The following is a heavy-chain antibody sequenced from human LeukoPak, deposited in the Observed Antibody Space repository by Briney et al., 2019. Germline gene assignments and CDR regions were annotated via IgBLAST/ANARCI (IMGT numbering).Heavy chain of an antibody. Sequence: GGSLRLSCAGSGFAFGTYAMSWVRQAPGMGLEWVSSISADGQVTYYADSVEGRFTVSRDNSKSTLYLQLNSLRAEDTATYYCARAFDYWGQGTLVTVVS. CDR2: ISADGQVT. CDR3: ARAFDY. J-gene: IGHJ4*02. V-gene: IGHV3-23*01. CDR1: GFAFGTYA.